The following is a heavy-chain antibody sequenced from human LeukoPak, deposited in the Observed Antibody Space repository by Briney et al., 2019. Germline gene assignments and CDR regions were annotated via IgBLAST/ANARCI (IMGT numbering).Heavy chain of an antibody. D-gene: IGHD3-22*01. Sequence: GGSLRLSCVASGFTFTDYGMNWVRHLPGKGLEWVSSISSSSSYIFYADSVKGRFTISRDNAKISLFLQMNGLRAEDTAVYYCVRGPDYFDSSGFYPFYFDYWGQGSLVTVSS. CDR2: ISSSSSYI. J-gene: IGHJ4*02. CDR3: VRGPDYFDSSGFYPFYFDY. V-gene: IGHV3-21*01. CDR1: GFTFTDYG.